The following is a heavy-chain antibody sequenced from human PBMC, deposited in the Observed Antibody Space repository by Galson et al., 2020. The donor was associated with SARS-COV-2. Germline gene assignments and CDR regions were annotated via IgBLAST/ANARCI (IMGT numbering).Heavy chain of an antibody. V-gene: IGHV3-66*01. CDR3: ARDPHRLSRPLFYYGMDV. J-gene: IGHJ6*02. Sequence: GESLKISCAASGFTVDNKYMSWVRQAPGKGLEWVSLIDRDDTTSYADSVKGRFTISRDNSKNTLFLQMNSLTAEDTAVYFCARDPHRLSRPLFYYGMDVWGQGTTVTV. CDR1: GFTVDNKY. CDR2: IDRDDTT. D-gene: IGHD6-6*01.